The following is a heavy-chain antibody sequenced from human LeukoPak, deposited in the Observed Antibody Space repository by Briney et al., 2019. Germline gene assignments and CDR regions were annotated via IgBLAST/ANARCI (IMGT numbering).Heavy chain of an antibody. D-gene: IGHD4-17*01. J-gene: IGHJ4*02. CDR1: GGSISSYY. Sequence: PSETLSLTCTVSGGSISSYYWSWIRQPAGKGLEWIGRIYTSGSTNYNPSLESRVTMSVDTSKNQFSLKLSSVTAADTAVYYCARVFYGDYESLYYFDYWGQGTLVTVSS. CDR3: ARVFYGDYESLYYFDY. V-gene: IGHV4-4*07. CDR2: IYTSGST.